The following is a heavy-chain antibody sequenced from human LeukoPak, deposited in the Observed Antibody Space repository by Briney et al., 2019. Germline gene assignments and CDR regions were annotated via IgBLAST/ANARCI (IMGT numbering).Heavy chain of an antibody. CDR3: ARAGIAAQKN. V-gene: IGHV3-33*08. Sequence: GGSLRLSCTASRFTFSSYGMHWVRQAPGKGLEWVAVIWYGGSNKYYADSVKGRFTISRDNSKNTLYLQMNSLRAEDTTVYYCARAGIAAQKNWGQGTLVTVSS. J-gene: IGHJ4*02. CDR1: RFTFSSYG. D-gene: IGHD6-6*01. CDR2: IWYGGSNK.